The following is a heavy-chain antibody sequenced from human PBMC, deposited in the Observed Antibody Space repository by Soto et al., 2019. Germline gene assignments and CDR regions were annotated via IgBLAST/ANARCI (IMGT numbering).Heavy chain of an antibody. J-gene: IGHJ3*02. Sequence: ESGGGVVQPGRSLRLSCAASGFTFSSYAMHWVRQAPGKGLEWVAVISYDGSNKYYADSVKGRFTISRDNSKNTLYLQMNSLRAEDTAVYYCARVDSSGWYTSAFDIWGQGTMVTVSS. CDR2: ISYDGSNK. CDR3: ARVDSSGWYTSAFDI. CDR1: GFTFSSYA. D-gene: IGHD6-19*01. V-gene: IGHV3-30-3*01.